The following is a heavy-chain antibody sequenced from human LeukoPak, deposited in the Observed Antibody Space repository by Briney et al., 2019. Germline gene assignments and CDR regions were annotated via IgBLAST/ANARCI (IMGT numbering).Heavy chain of an antibody. J-gene: IGHJ5*02. CDR3: ARGRDWQWSNYWLDA. CDR2: IKQDGSEM. V-gene: IGHV3-7*05. CDR1: GFTFSAYW. Sequence: GGSLRLSCAASGFTFSAYWMTWVRQGPGKRLEWVANIKQDGSEMNYVDSVKGRFAISRDNAKKSLYLQVNSLRAEDTAVYYCARGRDWQWSNYWLDAWGQGTLVTVSS. D-gene: IGHD6-19*01.